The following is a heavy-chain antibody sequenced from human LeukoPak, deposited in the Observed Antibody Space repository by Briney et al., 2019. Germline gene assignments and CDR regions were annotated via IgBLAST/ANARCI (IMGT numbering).Heavy chain of an antibody. CDR3: ARQYASGSLNWFDP. CDR2: IHHSGIT. J-gene: IGHJ5*02. V-gene: IGHV4-31*01. CDR1: GGSISSGGYY. Sequence: TLSLTCTVSGGSISSGGYYWIWIREHPGKDLEWIAYIHHSGITHYNPSSKKSVSMSVGTSKNLFSLRLSSVTAADTAVYYCARQYASGSLNWFDPWGQGTLVTVSS. D-gene: IGHD3-10*01.